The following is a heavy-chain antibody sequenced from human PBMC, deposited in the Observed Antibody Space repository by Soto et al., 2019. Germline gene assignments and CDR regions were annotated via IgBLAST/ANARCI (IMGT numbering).Heavy chain of an antibody. CDR1: GFTMSNYV. J-gene: IGHJ5*01. V-gene: IGHV3-23*01. CDR2: ITRTSGTT. D-gene: IGHD3-3*01. CDR3: ATSSRDRITVFGEVMNPPFVNWFDC. Sequence: GGSLRLSCVTSGFTMSNYVMNWVRQAPGKGLEWISAITRTSGTTYYADSVKGRSTVSRDNSKNTLFLQLSNLRADDTATYYCATSSRDRITVFGEVMNPPFVNWFDCWGQVTVVTVSS.